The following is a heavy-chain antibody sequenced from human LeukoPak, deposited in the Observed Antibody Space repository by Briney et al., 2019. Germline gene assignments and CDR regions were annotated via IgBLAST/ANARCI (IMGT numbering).Heavy chain of an antibody. Sequence: VGSLRLSCAASGFTVSSNYMSWVRQAPGKGLEWVSVIYSGGSTYYADSVKGRFTISRDNSKNTLYLQMNSLRAEDTAVYYCAREAGAGTVDYWGQGTLVTVSS. J-gene: IGHJ4*02. D-gene: IGHD6-13*01. CDR2: IYSGGST. CDR3: AREAGAGTVDY. V-gene: IGHV3-53*01. CDR1: GFTVSSNY.